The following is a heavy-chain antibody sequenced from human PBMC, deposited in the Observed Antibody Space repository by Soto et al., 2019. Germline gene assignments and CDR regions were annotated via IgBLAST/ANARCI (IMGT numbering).Heavy chain of an antibody. Sequence: ESLSLTCTVSGGSISSYFYIWVRQPPGKGLEWIGSVYYTGTTDYNPSLKSRVTISVDTSKTQFSLNLRSVTAADTAVYYCARDLAAVPRAFDYWGRGTLVPVSS. J-gene: IGHJ4*02. CDR2: VYYTGTT. V-gene: IGHV4-59*01. CDR3: ARDLAAVPRAFDY. CDR1: GGSISSYF. D-gene: IGHD6-13*01.